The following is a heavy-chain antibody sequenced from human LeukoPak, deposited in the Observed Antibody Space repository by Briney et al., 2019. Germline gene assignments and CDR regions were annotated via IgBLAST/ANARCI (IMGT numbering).Heavy chain of an antibody. V-gene: IGHV4-34*03. D-gene: IGHD3-10*01. Sequence: SETLSLTCAVYGGSFSGYYWSWIRQPPGKGLEWIGSIYYSGSTYYNPSLKSRVTISVDTSKNQFSLKLSSVTAADTAVYYCIARFGESPWYYYYYMDVWGKGTTVTVSS. CDR1: GGSFSGYY. J-gene: IGHJ6*03. CDR3: IARFGESPWYYYYYMDV. CDR2: IYYSGST.